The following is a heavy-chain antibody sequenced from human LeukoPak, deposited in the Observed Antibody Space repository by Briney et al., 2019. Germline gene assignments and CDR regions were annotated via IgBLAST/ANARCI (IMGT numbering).Heavy chain of an antibody. CDR3: ARVASGSYYYPFDY. CDR1: GFTVSSNY. CDR2: IYSGGST. V-gene: IGHV3-53*01. D-gene: IGHD1-26*01. Sequence: GGSLRLSCAASGFTVSSNYMSWVRQAPGKGLEWVSVIYSGGSTYYADSVKGRFTISRDNSKNTLYLQMNSLRAEDTAVYYCARVASGSYYYPFDYWGRGTLVTVSS. J-gene: IGHJ4*02.